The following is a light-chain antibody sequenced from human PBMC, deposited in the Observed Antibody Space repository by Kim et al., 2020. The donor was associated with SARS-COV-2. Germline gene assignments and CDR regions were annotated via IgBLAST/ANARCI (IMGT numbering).Light chain of an antibody. CDR2: GAS. Sequence: SPGERPPPSCRAGQSGGSSYLAWNQQKPGQAPRLLFYGASSGATGIPDRFSGSGSGTDFTLTISRLEPEDFAVYYCQQYGSSPPYTFGQGTKLEI. V-gene: IGKV3-20*01. CDR1: QSGGSSY. CDR3: QQYGSSPPYT. J-gene: IGKJ2*01.